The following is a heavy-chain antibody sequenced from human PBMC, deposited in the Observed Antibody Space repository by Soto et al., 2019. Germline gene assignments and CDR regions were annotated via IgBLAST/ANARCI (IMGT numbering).Heavy chain of an antibody. CDR3: ARSGSAIFGVVIRATWVFDP. CDR1: GGTFSSYA. J-gene: IGHJ5*02. Sequence: GASVKVSCKASGGTFSSYAISWVRQAPGQGLEWMGGIIPIFGTANYAQKFQGRVTITADESTSTAYMELSSLRSEDTAVYYCARSGSAIFGVVIRATWVFDPWGQGTLVTV. D-gene: IGHD3-3*01. CDR2: IIPIFGTA. V-gene: IGHV1-69*13.